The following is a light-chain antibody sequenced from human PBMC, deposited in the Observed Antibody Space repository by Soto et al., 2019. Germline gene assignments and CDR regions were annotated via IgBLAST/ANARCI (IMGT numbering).Light chain of an antibody. CDR1: QHITSW. CDR2: AAS. J-gene: IGKJ4*01. V-gene: IGKV1D-12*01. Sequence: DIQLTQSPSSVSASVGDRVTITCRASQHITSWLAWYQQEPGKPPKLLIYAASTLQSGVPSRFSGSGSGTDFTLTISSLPPEDFATYYCQQAYSLPLTFGGGTKVEIK. CDR3: QQAYSLPLT.